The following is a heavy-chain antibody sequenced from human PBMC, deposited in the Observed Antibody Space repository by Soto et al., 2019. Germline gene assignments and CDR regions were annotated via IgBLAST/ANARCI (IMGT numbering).Heavy chain of an antibody. V-gene: IGHV1-18*01. CDR1: GYTFASYA. CDR2: ISAYNGNT. CDR3: ARLWATSNQYYYVSSADWPLDAYYI. D-gene: IGHD3-22*01. Sequence: ASVKVSCKASGYTFASYAISWMRQAPGQGLEWMGWISAYNGNTNYAQKLQGRVTMTTDTSTSTAYMELRSLRSDDTAVYYCARLWATSNQYYYVSSADWPLDAYYIWGQGTTVTVSS. J-gene: IGHJ3*02.